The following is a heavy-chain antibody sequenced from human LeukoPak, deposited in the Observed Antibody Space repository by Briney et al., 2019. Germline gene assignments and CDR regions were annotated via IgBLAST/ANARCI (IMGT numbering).Heavy chain of an antibody. D-gene: IGHD7-27*01. CDR3: ARDVGT. J-gene: IGHJ5*02. V-gene: IGHV3-74*01. CDR1: GFIFSSYW. CDR2: ISNDESTI. Sequence: GGSLRLSCAASGFIFSSYWMHWVRQAPGKGPVWVSLISNDESTIIYADSVKGRFTISRDNAKNTLYLQMSSLRAEDTAVYYCARDVGTWGQGTLVTVSS.